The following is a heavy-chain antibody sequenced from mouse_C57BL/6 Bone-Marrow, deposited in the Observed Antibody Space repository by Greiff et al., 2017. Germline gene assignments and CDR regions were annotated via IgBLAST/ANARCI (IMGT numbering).Heavy chain of an antibody. D-gene: IGHD2-2*01. CDR3: TSRLCLSY. CDR2: IDPGNGDT. CDR1: GFNIKDDY. J-gene: IGHJ3*01. Sequence: VQLQQSGAELVRPGASVKFSCTASGFNIKDDYMHWVKQRPEQGLEWIGWIDPGNGDTEYASKFQGKATITADTSSNTAYMQLSSLTSEDTAVYYCTSRLCLSYWGQGTLVTVSA. V-gene: IGHV14-4*01.